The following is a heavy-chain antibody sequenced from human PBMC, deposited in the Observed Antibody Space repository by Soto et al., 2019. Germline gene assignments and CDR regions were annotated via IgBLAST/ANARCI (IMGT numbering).Heavy chain of an antibody. D-gene: IGHD3-22*01. Sequence: PSETLSLTCTVSGGSISSYYWSWIRQPPGKGLEWIGYIYYSGSTNYNPSLKSRVTISVDTSKNQFSLKLSSVTAADTAVYYCARGPHLHSSGYPVGVFDYWGQGTLVTVS. CDR3: ARGPHLHSSGYPVGVFDY. J-gene: IGHJ4*02. V-gene: IGHV4-59*01. CDR1: GGSISSYY. CDR2: IYYSGST.